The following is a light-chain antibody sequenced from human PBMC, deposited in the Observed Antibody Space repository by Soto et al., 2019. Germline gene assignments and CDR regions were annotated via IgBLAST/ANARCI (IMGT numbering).Light chain of an antibody. CDR1: SSNIGAGYD. J-gene: IGLJ7*01. V-gene: IGLV1-40*01. Sequence: QSVLTQPPSVSRAPGQRVTISCTGSSSNIGAGYDVHWYQQLPGTAPKLLIYGNSNRPSGVPDRFSGSKSGTSASLAITGLQAEDEAHYYCQSYDSSLSGAVFGGGTQLTVL. CDR3: QSYDSSLSGAV. CDR2: GNS.